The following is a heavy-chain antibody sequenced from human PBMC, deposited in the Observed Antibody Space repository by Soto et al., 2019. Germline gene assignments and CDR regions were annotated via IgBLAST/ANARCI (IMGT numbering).Heavy chain of an antibody. CDR2: IYYSGST. J-gene: IGHJ4*02. CDR3: ARRVLYGDFDY. V-gene: IGHV4-59*01. D-gene: IGHD4-17*01. Sequence: PSETLSLTCTVSGGSISSYYWSWIRQPPGKGLEWIGYIYYSGSTNYNPSLKSRVTISVDTSKNQFSLKLSSVTAADTAVYYCARRVLYGDFDYWGQGTLVTVSS. CDR1: GGSISSYY.